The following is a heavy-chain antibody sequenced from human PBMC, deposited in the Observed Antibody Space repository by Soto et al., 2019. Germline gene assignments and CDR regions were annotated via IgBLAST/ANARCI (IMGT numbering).Heavy chain of an antibody. J-gene: IGHJ3*01. V-gene: IGHV4-31*03. Sequence: QVQLRESGPGLVKPSQTLSLTCTVSGVSISTGGFYWHWIRQYPGKGLEWIGSIFYRGRTSDNPSLTSRVTMSIEASKNRFALRLSSLTAADTAVYYCAQAVVFTGGDAFDVWGQGRLVTVSS. CDR3: AQAVVFTGGDAFDV. D-gene: IGHD1-1*01. CDR1: GVSISTGGFY. CDR2: IFYRGRT.